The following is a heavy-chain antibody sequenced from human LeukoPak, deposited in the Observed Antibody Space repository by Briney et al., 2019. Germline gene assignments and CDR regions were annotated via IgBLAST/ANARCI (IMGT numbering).Heavy chain of an antibody. CDR3: AKDLDHDYDDYGLDY. CDR2: IIPIFGTA. J-gene: IGHJ4*02. CDR1: GGTFSSYA. V-gene: IGHV1-69*06. Sequence: ASVKVSCKASGGTFSSYAISWVRQAPGQGLEWMGGIIPIFGTANYAQKFQGRVTITADKSTSTAYMELSSLRAEDTAVYSCAKDLDHDYDDYGLDYWGQGTLVTVSS. D-gene: IGHD4-17*01.